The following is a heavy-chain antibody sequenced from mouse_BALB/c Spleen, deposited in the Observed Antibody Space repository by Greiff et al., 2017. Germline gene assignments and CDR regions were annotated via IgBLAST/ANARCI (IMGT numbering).Heavy chain of an antibody. Sequence: EVMLVESGGGLVQPGGSRKLSCAASGFTFSSFGMHWVRQAPEKGLEWVAYISSGSSTIYYADTVKGRFTISRDNPKNTLFLQMTSIRSEDTAMYYCARSGTDAMDYWGQGTSVTVSS. CDR1: GFTFSSFG. CDR3: ARSGTDAMDY. V-gene: IGHV5-17*02. CDR2: ISSGSSTI. D-gene: IGHD4-1*01. J-gene: IGHJ4*01.